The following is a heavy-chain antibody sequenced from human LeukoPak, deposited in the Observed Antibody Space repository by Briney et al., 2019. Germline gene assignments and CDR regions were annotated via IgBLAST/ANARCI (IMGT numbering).Heavy chain of an antibody. Sequence: GGSLRLSCAASGFTFSIYAMNWVRQAPGKGLEWVSGISGSGDTTYYADSVKGRFTISRDNSKETLYLQMNSLRAEDTAVYYCAKDYAPYGDYGQGCFDPGGKETRVTVSS. CDR1: GFTFSIYA. CDR2: ISGSGDTT. V-gene: IGHV3-23*01. CDR3: AKDYAPYGDYGQGCFDP. J-gene: IGHJ5*02. D-gene: IGHD4-17*01.